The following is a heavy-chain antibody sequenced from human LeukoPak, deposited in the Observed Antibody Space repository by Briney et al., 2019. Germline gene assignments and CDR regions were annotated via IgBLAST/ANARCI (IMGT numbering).Heavy chain of an antibody. CDR1: GFTFSDYY. V-gene: IGHV3-15*01. Sequence: GGSLRLSCATSGFTFSDYYMSWVRQAPGKWLEWVGRIKSKTDGGTTDYAAPVKGRFTISRDDSKNTLYLQMNSLKTEDTAVYYCTTDQISSAYGSGSTTDYWGQGTLVTVSS. CDR2: IKSKTDGGTT. CDR3: TTDQISSAYGSGSTTDY. D-gene: IGHD3-10*01. J-gene: IGHJ4*02.